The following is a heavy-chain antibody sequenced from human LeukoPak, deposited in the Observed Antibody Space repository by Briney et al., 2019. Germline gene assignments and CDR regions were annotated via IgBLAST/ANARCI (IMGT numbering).Heavy chain of an antibody. Sequence: SETLSLTCTVSGGSISSYYWSWIRQPPGKGLEWIGYIYYCGSTNYNPSLKSRVTISVDTSKNQFSLKLSSVTAADTAVYYCASTTVTITPDAFDIWGQGTMVTVSS. CDR1: GGSISSYY. V-gene: IGHV4-59*12. D-gene: IGHD4-17*01. J-gene: IGHJ3*02. CDR2: IYYCGST. CDR3: ASTTVTITPDAFDI.